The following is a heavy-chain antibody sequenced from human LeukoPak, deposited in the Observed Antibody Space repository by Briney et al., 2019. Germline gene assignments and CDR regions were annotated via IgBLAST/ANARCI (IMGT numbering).Heavy chain of an antibody. J-gene: IGHJ4*02. D-gene: IGHD1-26*01. Sequence: PSETLSLTCTDSGASVGSAGYYWSWIRQPPGGGLEWIGYIYYISNTNYNPSLKSRVTMSVDPSKNQFSLKLNSVTAADTAVYYCARTQSQSGSYRYYFGYWGQGTLVTVSS. CDR3: ARTQSQSGSYRYYFGY. CDR1: GASVGSAGYY. V-gene: IGHV4-61*08. CDR2: IYYISNT.